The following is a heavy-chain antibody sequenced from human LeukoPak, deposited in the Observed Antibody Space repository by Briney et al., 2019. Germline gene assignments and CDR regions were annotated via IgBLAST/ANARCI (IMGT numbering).Heavy chain of an antibody. Sequence: GGSLRLSCATSGFTFSSYSVNWVRQAPGKGLEWVSYITSSGSTIYYADSVKGRFTISRDNAKNSLYLQMNSLRDEDTAVYYCARESRTVYASAFDIWGQGTLVTVSS. D-gene: IGHD2-8*01. J-gene: IGHJ3*02. V-gene: IGHV3-48*02. CDR1: GFTFSSYS. CDR3: ARESRTVYASAFDI. CDR2: ITSSGSTI.